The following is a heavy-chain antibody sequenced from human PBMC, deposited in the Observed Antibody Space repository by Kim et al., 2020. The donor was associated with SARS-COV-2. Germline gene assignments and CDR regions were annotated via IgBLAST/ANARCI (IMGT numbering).Heavy chain of an antibody. Sequence: SVKVSCKASGGTFSSYAISWVRQAPGQGLEWMGGIIPIFGTTNYAQKFQGRVTITADESTSTAYMELSSLRSEDTAVYYCARVDRQTTVTTLGYYYGMDVWGQGTTVTVSS. CDR2: IIPIFGTT. CDR1: GGTFSSYA. V-gene: IGHV1-69*13. CDR3: ARVDRQTTVTTLGYYYGMDV. J-gene: IGHJ6*02. D-gene: IGHD4-4*01.